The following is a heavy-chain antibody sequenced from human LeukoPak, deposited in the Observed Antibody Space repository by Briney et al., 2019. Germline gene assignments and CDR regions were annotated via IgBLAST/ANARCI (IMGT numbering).Heavy chain of an antibody. D-gene: IGHD4-11*01. CDR2: IYSGGTT. CDR1: GFTVSTSY. Sequence: GGSLRLSCVASGFTVSTSYMGWFRQAPGKGLEWVSVIYSGGTTYYADSVRGRFTFSRDNSKNTLYLQMNSLRAEDTAVYYCAKDRGVHSNHPFDYWGQGTLVTVSS. CDR3: AKDRGVHSNHPFDY. J-gene: IGHJ4*02. V-gene: IGHV3-53*05.